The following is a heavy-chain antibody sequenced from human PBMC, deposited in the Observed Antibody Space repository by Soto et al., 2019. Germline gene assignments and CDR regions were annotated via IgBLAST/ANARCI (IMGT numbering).Heavy chain of an antibody. D-gene: IGHD1-26*01. Sequence: QVQLQESGPGLVKPSETLSLTCTVSGGSISSYYWSWIRQPPGKGLEWIGYIYYSGSTNYNPSLKSRVTISVDTSKNQFSLKLSSVTAADTAVYYCAREMVGAYYWGQGTLVTVSS. J-gene: IGHJ4*02. CDR1: GGSISSYY. V-gene: IGHV4-59*01. CDR3: AREMVGAYY. CDR2: IYYSGST.